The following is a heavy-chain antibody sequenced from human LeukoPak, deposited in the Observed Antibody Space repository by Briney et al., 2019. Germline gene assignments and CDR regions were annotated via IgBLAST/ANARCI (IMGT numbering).Heavy chain of an antibody. Sequence: NPGGSLRLSCEASGFTFSNVWMNWVRQAPGKGLEWIGRIKTKTVGGTTEYAAPVKGRFTISRDDSKNTVYLQMNSLKTEDTALYYCVTRVKSTGDYWGQGTLVTVSS. CDR2: IKTKTVGGTT. D-gene: IGHD1-1*01. J-gene: IGHJ4*02. CDR3: VTRVKSTGDY. V-gene: IGHV3-15*01. CDR1: GFTFSNVW.